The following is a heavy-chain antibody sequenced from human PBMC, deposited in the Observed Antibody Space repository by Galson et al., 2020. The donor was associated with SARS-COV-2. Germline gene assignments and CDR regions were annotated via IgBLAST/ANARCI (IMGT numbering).Heavy chain of an antibody. CDR2: INPSGGGT. CDR1: GYTFTSYY. D-gene: IGHD4-17*01. V-gene: IGHV1-46*01. Sequence: ASVKVSCKASGYTFTSYYMHWVRQAPGQGLEWMGIINPSGGGTSYEQKFQGRVTMTRDTSTSTVYMELSSLRSEDTAVYYCARDLTVTTNYYYYYGMDVWGQGTTVTVSS. J-gene: IGHJ6*02. CDR3: ARDLTVTTNYYYYYGMDV.